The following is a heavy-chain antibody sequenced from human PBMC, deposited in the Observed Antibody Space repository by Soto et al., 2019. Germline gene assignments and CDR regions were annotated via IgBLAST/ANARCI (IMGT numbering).Heavy chain of an antibody. J-gene: IGHJ3*02. V-gene: IGHV3-66*01. D-gene: IGHD3-3*01. CDR2: IYSGGST. Sequence: PGGSLRLSCAASGFTVSSNYMSWVRQAPGKGLEWVSVIYSGGSTYYADSVKGRFTISRDNSKNTLYLQMNSLRAEDTAVYYCAAINYDFWSGPHPDAFDIWGQGTMVTVSS. CDR1: GFTVSSNY. CDR3: AAINYDFWSGPHPDAFDI.